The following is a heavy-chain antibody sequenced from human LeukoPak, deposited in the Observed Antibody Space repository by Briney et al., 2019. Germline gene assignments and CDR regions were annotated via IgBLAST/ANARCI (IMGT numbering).Heavy chain of an antibody. CDR3: ASLDREPIAVAV. V-gene: IGHV4-39*01. Sequence: PSETLSLTCTVSGGSISSGSYYWGWIRQPPGKGLEWIGSIYYSGSTYYNPSLKSRVTISVDTSKNQFSLKLSSVTAADTAVYYCASLDREPIAVAVWGQGTLVTVSS. CDR1: GGSISSGSYY. CDR2: IYYSGST. D-gene: IGHD6-19*01. J-gene: IGHJ4*02.